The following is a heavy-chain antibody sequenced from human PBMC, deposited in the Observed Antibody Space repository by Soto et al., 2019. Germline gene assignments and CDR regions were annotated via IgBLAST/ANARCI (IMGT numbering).Heavy chain of an antibody. CDR2: IIPIFGTA. CDR1: GGTLSSYA. CDR3: ARDRGVSPPNYYYYGMDV. V-gene: IGHV1-69*05. J-gene: IGHJ6*02. Sequence: SVKVSCKASGGTLSSYAGSWVRQAPGQGLERMGRIIPIFGTANYTQKLQGRFTNSRDNSKNTLYLQMNSLRAEDTAVYYCARDRGVSPPNYYYYGMDVWGQRTTLTVSS. D-gene: IGHD3-10*01.